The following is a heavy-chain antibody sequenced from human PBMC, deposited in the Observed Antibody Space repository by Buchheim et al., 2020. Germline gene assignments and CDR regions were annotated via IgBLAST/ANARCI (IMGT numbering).Heavy chain of an antibody. J-gene: IGHJ4*02. D-gene: IGHD4-23*01. Sequence: QVQLQESGPGLVKPSETLSLTCTVSGGSISSYYWSWIRQPPGKGLEWIGYIYYSGSTNYNPSLKSRVTISVDTSKNQFSLKLSSVTAADTAVYYCARGSYGGNPGLWDYWGQGTL. V-gene: IGHV4-59*01. CDR3: ARGSYGGNPGLWDY. CDR1: GGSISSYY. CDR2: IYYSGST.